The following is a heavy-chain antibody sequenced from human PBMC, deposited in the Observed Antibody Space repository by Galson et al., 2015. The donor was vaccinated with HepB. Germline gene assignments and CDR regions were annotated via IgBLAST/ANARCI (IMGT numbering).Heavy chain of an antibody. CDR3: ARETIHDPPYFDY. Sequence: SLRLSCAASGFTFSNAWMSWVRQAPGKGLEWVAVIWYDGSNKYYADSVKGRFTISRDNSKNTLYLQMNSLRAEDTAVYYCARETIHDPPYFDYWGQGTLVTVSS. V-gene: IGHV3-33*08. CDR1: GFTFSNAW. D-gene: IGHD3-3*01. CDR2: IWYDGSNK. J-gene: IGHJ4*02.